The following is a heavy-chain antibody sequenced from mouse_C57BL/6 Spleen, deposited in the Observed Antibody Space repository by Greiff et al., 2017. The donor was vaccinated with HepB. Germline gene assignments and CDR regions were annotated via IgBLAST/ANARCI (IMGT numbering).Heavy chain of an antibody. CDR2: IDPSDSYT. J-gene: IGHJ1*03. Sequence: QVQLQQPGAELVKPGASVKLSCKASGYTFTSYWMQWVKQRPGQGLEWIGEIDPSDSYTNYNQKFKGKATLTVDTSSSTAYMQLSSLTSEDSAVYYGARSLLRYYFDVWGTGTTVTVSS. CDR1: GYTFTSYW. D-gene: IGHD1-1*01. V-gene: IGHV1-50*01. CDR3: ARSLLRYYFDV.